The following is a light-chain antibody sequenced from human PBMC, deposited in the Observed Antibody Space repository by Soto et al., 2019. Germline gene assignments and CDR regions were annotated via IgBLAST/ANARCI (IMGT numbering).Light chain of an antibody. V-gene: IGKV1-39*01. CDR2: AAS. J-gene: IGKJ4*01. CDR1: QSISSY. CDR3: QQSYSTPLT. Sequence: DIQMTQSPSSLSASVGDRVTITCRASQSISSYLNWYQQKPGKAPKLLIYAASSLQSGVPSRFSGSGSGTDFTLTISNLQPEDFATYFCQQSYSTPLTFGGGTQVEI.